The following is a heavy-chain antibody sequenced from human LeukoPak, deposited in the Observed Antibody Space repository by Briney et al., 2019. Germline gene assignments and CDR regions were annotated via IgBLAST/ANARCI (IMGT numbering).Heavy chain of an antibody. Sequence: PSETLSLTCTVSGGSISSSSYYGGWIRQPPGKGLEWIGSIYYSGSTYYNPSLKSRVTISVDTSKNQFSLKPSSVTAADTAVYYCARQVPPEYFQHWGQGTLVTVSS. J-gene: IGHJ1*01. CDR2: IYYSGST. V-gene: IGHV4-39*01. CDR1: GGSISSSSYY. D-gene: IGHD1-1*01. CDR3: ARQVPPEYFQH.